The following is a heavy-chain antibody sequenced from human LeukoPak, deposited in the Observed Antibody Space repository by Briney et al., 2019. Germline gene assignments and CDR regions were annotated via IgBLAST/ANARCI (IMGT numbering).Heavy chain of an antibody. J-gene: IGHJ4*02. V-gene: IGHV3-74*01. D-gene: IGHD1-1*01. CDR1: GFTFSSSW. CDR3: ARAGNYYFEY. Sequence: PGGSLRLSCAGSGFTFSSSWIHWVRQAPGKGLVWVSRMNGDGSTIDYAASVKGRFTISRGNAKNTLYLQMNSLSAEDTAVYYCARAGNYYFEYWGQGTLVTVSS. CDR2: MNGDGSTI.